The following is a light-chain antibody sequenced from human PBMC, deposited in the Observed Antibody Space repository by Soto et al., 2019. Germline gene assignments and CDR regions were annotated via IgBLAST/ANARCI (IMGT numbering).Light chain of an antibody. CDR2: GAS. Sequence: EIVMTQSPATLSVSPGERATLSCRASKSVSSNLAWYQQKPGQAPRLLIYGASTRATGIPARFSGSGSGTEFTLTISSLQSEDFAVYYCQQYNDGGAFGGGTKVDIK. CDR3: QQYNDGGA. V-gene: IGKV3-15*01. J-gene: IGKJ4*01. CDR1: KSVSSN.